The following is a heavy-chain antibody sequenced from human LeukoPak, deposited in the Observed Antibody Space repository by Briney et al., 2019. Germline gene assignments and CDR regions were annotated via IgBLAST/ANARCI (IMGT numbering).Heavy chain of an antibody. CDR3: ARGPNTSGWYRGDNDY. Sequence: GGSLRLSRAASGFIVSSSSMSWVRQAPGKGLEWVSYISGSGGTRYYADSVKGQFTISRDNAKNSLYLQMNSLRAEDTAVYYCARGPNTSGWYRGDNDYWGQGTLVTVSS. D-gene: IGHD6-19*01. CDR1: GFIVSSSS. CDR2: ISGSGGTR. V-gene: IGHV3-48*01. J-gene: IGHJ4*02.